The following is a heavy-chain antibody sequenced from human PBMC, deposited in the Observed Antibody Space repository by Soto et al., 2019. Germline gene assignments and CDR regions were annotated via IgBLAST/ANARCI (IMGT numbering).Heavy chain of an antibody. V-gene: IGHV3-23*01. Sequence: GGSLRLSCAASGFTFSSYAMSWVRQAPGKGLEWVSAISGSGGSTYYADSVKGRFTISGDNSKNTLYLQMNSLRAEDTAVYYCAIARGEQWPVFQHWGQGTLVTVSS. J-gene: IGHJ1*01. D-gene: IGHD6-19*01. CDR1: GFTFSSYA. CDR3: AIARGEQWPVFQH. CDR2: ISGSGGST.